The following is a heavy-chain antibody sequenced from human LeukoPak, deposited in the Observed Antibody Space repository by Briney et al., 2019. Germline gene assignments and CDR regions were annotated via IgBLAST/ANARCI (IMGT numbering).Heavy chain of an antibody. CDR1: GFTFSSYS. D-gene: IGHD3-22*01. Sequence: GGSLRLSCAASGFTFSSYSMNWVRQAPGKGLEWVSSISSSSSYIYYADSVKGRFTISRDNAKNSLYLQMNSLRAEDTAVYYCAREGCDSSGYYPEGPIDYWGQGTLVTVSS. CDR3: AREGCDSSGYYPEGPIDY. J-gene: IGHJ4*02. V-gene: IGHV3-21*01. CDR2: ISSSSSYI.